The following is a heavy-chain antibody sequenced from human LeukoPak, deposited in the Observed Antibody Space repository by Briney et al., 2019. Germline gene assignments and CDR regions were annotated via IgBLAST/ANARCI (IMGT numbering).Heavy chain of an antibody. J-gene: IGHJ4*02. D-gene: IGHD3-22*01. Sequence: GRSLRLSCAASGFTFSSYAMHWVRQAPGKGLEWVAVISYDGSNKYYADSVKGRFTIPRDNSKNTLYLQMNSLRAEDTAVYYCARDRGYYDSSGTADYWGQGTLVTVSS. CDR1: GFTFSSYA. CDR2: ISYDGSNK. CDR3: ARDRGYYDSSGTADY. V-gene: IGHV3-30-3*01.